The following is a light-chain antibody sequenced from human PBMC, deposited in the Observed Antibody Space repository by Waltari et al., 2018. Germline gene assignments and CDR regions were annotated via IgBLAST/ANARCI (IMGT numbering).Light chain of an antibody. CDR2: GAT. CDR3: EKYSDPPPWT. J-gene: IGKJ1*01. Sequence: EKVLTQSPATLSVSPGETATLPCRASQSVSDNVAWYQQKPGHPPRLLIYGATSRAPGVPGRFRGTGSGTQFTLTISRLQSEDFAVYFCEKYSDPPPWTFGQGTKVELK. V-gene: IGKV3-15*01. CDR1: QSVSDN.